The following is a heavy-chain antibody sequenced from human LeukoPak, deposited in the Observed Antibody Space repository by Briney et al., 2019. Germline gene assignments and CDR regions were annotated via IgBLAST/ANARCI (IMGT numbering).Heavy chain of an antibody. CDR1: GGTFSSYA. D-gene: IGHD4-17*01. CDR3: ASQCTVSGRGRHYCDAFDI. V-gene: IGHV1-69*05. CDR2: IIPIFGTA. Sequence: SVKVSCKASGGTFSSYAISWVRQAPGQGLEWMGGIIPIFGTANYAQKFQGRVTITTDESTSTAYMELSSLRSEDTAVYYCASQCTVSGRGRHYCDAFDIWGQGTMVTVSS. J-gene: IGHJ3*02.